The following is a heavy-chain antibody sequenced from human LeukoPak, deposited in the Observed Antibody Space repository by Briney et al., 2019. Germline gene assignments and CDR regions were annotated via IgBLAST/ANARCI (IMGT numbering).Heavy chain of an antibody. CDR2: ISGSGDST. CDR3: AKIGRLSPVNY. Sequence: GGSLRLSCAASGFTFSSYAMSWVRQALGKGLEWVSAISGSGDSTYYADSVKGRFTISRDNSKDTLYLQMDSLRAEDTAVYCCAKIGRLSPVNYWGQGTLVTVSS. J-gene: IGHJ4*02. CDR1: GFTFSSYA. V-gene: IGHV3-23*01.